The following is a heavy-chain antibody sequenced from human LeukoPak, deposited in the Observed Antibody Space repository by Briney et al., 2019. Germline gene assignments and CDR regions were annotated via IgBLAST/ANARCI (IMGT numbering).Heavy chain of an antibody. J-gene: IGHJ4*02. V-gene: IGHV3-9*01. D-gene: IGHD6-19*01. CDR2: ISWNSGSI. CDR3: AKGYSSGWFDY. Sequence: GGSLRLSCAASGFTFVDYAMHWVRQAPGKGLEWVSGISWNSGSIGYADSVKGRFTISRDNAKNSLYLQMYSLRAEDTALYYCAKGYSSGWFDYWGQGTLVTVSS. CDR1: GFTFVDYA.